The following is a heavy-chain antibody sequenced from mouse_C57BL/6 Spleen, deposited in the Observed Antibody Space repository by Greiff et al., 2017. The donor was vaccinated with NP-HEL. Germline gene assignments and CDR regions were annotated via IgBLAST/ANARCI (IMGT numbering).Heavy chain of an antibody. CDR1: GYSITSGYY. Sequence: ESGPGLVKPSQSLSLTCSVTGYSITSGYYWNWIRQFPGNKLEWMGYISYDGSNNYNPSLKNRISITRDTSKNQFFLKLNSVTTEDTATYYCARAYYGSTFAYWGQGTLVTVSA. V-gene: IGHV3-6*01. D-gene: IGHD1-1*01. CDR3: ARAYYGSTFAY. J-gene: IGHJ3*01. CDR2: ISYDGSN.